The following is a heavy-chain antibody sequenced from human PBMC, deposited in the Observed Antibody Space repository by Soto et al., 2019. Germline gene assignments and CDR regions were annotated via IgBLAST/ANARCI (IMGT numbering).Heavy chain of an antibody. Sequence: QVQLQESGPGLVKTSETLSLTCTVSGASIRSSWWTWIRQPPGKTLEWIGYVFYTGAGSTNYNPSLKSRAVMSVDTSKNQFSLILTSVTAADTAVYYCVRTPSSHGGTFDIWGQGTMVTVSS. CDR3: VRTPSSHGGTFDI. V-gene: IGHV4-59*01. J-gene: IGHJ3*02. CDR1: GASIRSSW. D-gene: IGHD3-16*01. CDR2: VFYTGAGST.